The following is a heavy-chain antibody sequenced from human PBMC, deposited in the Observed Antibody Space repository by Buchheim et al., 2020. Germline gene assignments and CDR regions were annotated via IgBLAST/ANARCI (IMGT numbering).Heavy chain of an antibody. CDR2: ISYDGRNK. Sequence: QVQLVESGGGVVQPGRSLRLSCAASGFTFSSYAMHWVRQAPGKGLEWVAVISYDGRNKYYADSVKGRVTIYRDNSKHTLYLQMNSLRAEDTAVYYCARNLRPGIAAAGTLDYWGQGTL. V-gene: IGHV3-30*04. CDR3: ARNLRPGIAAAGTLDY. CDR1: GFTFSSYA. J-gene: IGHJ4*02. D-gene: IGHD6-13*01.